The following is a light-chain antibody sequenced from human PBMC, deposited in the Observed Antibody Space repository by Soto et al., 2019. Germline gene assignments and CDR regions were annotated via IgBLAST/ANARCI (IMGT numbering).Light chain of an antibody. J-gene: IGKJ5*01. CDR1: QSVSSNH. CDR3: QQHGGSPIT. V-gene: IGKV3-20*01. Sequence: EIVLTQSPGTLSLSPGERATLSCRASQSVSSNHLAWYQQKPGQAPRLLIYGASTRASGIPDRFSGSGSGTDFTLTISRLEPEDLAVYYCQQHGGSPITFGQGTRLEIK. CDR2: GAS.